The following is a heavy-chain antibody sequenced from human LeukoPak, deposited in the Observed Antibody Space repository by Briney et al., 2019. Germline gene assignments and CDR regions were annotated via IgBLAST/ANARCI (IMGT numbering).Heavy chain of an antibody. Sequence: PSETLSLTCTVSGGSISSSSYYWGWIRQPPGKGLEWIGSIYYSGSTYYNPSLKSRVTISVDTSKNQFSLKLSSVTAADTAVYYCARERGFVVVVPAAICRGCYMDVWGKGTTVTVSS. CDR3: ARERGFVVVVPAAICRGCYMDV. CDR2: IYYSGST. V-gene: IGHV4-39*07. CDR1: GGSISSSSYY. D-gene: IGHD2-2*01. J-gene: IGHJ6*03.